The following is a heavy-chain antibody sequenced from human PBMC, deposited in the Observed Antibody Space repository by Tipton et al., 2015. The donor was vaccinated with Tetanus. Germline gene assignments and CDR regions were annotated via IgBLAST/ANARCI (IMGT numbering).Heavy chain of an antibody. Sequence: LRLSCEVSGFSFSNYKMNWVRQGPGRGLEWVSSISSTSRYINYADSVKGRFTISRDNAKNSLFLEMNSLRADDTAVYYCVSGSALDYWGQGTLITVSS. CDR1: GFSFSNYK. CDR3: VSGSALDY. CDR2: ISSTSRYI. V-gene: IGHV3-21*01. J-gene: IGHJ4*02. D-gene: IGHD6-25*01.